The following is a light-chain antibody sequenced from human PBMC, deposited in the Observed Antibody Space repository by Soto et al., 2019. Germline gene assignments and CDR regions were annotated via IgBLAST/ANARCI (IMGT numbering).Light chain of an antibody. V-gene: IGKV1-6*01. J-gene: IGKJ4*01. CDR3: LQDYNYPLT. CDR2: AAS. CDR1: QDIRSD. Sequence: AIQMTQFPSSLSASVGDRVTMTCRASQDIRSDLGWYQQRPGKAPKLLIYAASSLQSGVPLRFSGSGSGTDFTLTISRLQPEDFATYYCLQDYNYPLTFGGGTKVDIK.